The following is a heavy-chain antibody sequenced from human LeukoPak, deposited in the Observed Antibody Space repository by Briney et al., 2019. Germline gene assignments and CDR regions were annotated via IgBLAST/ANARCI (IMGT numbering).Heavy chain of an antibody. Sequence: GGSLRLSCAASGFTVSSNYMSWVRQAPGKGLEWVAVISYDGSNKYYADSVKGRFTISRDNSKNTLYLQMNSLRAEDTAVYYCARAPGRNDAFDIWGQGTMVTVSS. D-gene: IGHD3-10*01. CDR1: GFTVSSNY. V-gene: IGHV3-30-3*01. CDR2: ISYDGSNK. J-gene: IGHJ3*02. CDR3: ARAPGRNDAFDI.